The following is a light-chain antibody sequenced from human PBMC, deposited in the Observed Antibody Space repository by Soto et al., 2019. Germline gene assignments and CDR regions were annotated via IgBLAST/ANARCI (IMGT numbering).Light chain of an antibody. CDR2: KAS. CDR3: QQYNSYPWT. V-gene: IGKV1-5*03. Sequence: IQMTQSPSTLSASVGDRVTFTCRASQTISTWLAWYQQKPGEAPKLLIYKASTLEVGVPSRFSGSGSGTDFTLTINTLQPADFATYDFQQYNSYPWTFGQGTKV. J-gene: IGKJ1*01. CDR1: QTISTW.